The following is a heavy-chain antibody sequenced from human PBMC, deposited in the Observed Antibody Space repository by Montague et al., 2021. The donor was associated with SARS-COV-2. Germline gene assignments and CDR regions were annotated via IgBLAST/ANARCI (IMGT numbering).Heavy chain of an antibody. J-gene: IGHJ6*02. D-gene: IGHD1-14*01. CDR3: ARSKPVSSFYYYYGMDV. CDR1: GGSFSGYY. Sequence: SETLSLTCAVYGGSFSGYYWSWIRQTPGKGLEWIGEINHSGSTNYNPSLKSRATISVDTSKNQFSLKLSSVTAADTAVYYCARSKPVSSFYYYYGMDVWGQGTTVTVSS. CDR2: INHSGST. V-gene: IGHV4-34*01.